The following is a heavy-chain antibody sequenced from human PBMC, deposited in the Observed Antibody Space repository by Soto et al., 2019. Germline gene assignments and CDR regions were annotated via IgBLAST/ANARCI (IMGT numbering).Heavy chain of an antibody. V-gene: IGHV3-73*01. Sequence: GGSLRLSCAASGFTFSGSAMHWVRQASGKGLEWVGRIRSKANSYATAYAASVKGRFTISRDDSKNTAYLQMNSLKTEDTAVYYCTRPRYCSGGSCLYYFDYWGQGTLVTVSS. CDR3: TRPRYCSGGSCLYYFDY. J-gene: IGHJ4*02. CDR1: GFTFSGSA. D-gene: IGHD2-15*01. CDR2: IRSKANSYAT.